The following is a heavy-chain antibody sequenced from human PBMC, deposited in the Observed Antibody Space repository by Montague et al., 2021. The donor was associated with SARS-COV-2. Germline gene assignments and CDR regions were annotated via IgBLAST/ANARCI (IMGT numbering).Heavy chain of an antibody. J-gene: IGHJ6*02. CDR1: GGSISSGRYY. V-gene: IGHV4-31*03. CDR3: ARGGYYDSSGYSLLYYYYGMDV. Sequence: TLSLTCTVSGGSISSGRYYWSWIRQHPGKGLVWIGYIYYSGSAYYNPSLKSRVTISVDTSKNQFSLKLSSVTAADTAVYYCARGGYYDSSGYSLLYYYYGMDVWGQGTTVTVSS. D-gene: IGHD3-22*01. CDR2: IYYSGSA.